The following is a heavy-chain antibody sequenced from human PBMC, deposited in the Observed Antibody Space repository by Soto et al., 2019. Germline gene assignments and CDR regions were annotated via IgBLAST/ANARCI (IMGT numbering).Heavy chain of an antibody. CDR3: ARAQSYYYGSGIYVYYGMDV. CDR1: GGIFDTYV. D-gene: IGHD3-10*01. CDR2: IVPTFGTA. V-gene: IGHV1-69*01. Sequence: QVPLVQSGAEVKKPGSSVKVSCKASGGIFDTYVFSWVRQAPGQGLEWMGGIVPTFGTANYTQSFQGRLTISADDSTRTVSMELSSLRSEDTATYYCARAQSYYYGSGIYVYYGMDVWGQGTRVTVSS. J-gene: IGHJ6*02.